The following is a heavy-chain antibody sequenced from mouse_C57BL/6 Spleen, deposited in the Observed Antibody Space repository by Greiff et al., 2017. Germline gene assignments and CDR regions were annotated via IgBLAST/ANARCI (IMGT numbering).Heavy chain of an antibody. V-gene: IGHV14-1*01. Sequence: VHVKQSGAELVRPGASVKLSCTASGFNIKDYYMHWVKQRPEQGLEWIGRIDPEDGDTEYAPKFQGKATMTADTSSNTAYLQLSSLTSEDTAVYYCTTGDYDDYYAMDYWGQGTSVTVSS. J-gene: IGHJ4*01. CDR1: GFNIKDYY. D-gene: IGHD2-4*01. CDR2: IDPEDGDT. CDR3: TTGDYDDYYAMDY.